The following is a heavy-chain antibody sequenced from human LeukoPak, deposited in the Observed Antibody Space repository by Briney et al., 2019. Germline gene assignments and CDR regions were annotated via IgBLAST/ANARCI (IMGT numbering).Heavy chain of an antibody. J-gene: IGHJ4*02. CDR3: ARALMVGVFDY. CDR1: GYTFTGYY. V-gene: IGHV1-2*04. CDR2: INPNSGGT. Sequence: GASVKVSCKASGYTFTGYYMHWVRQAPGQGLEWMGWINPNSGGTNYAQKFQGWVTMTRDTSASTAYMELSSLRSEDTAVYYCARALMVGVFDYWGQGTLVTVSS. D-gene: IGHD1-26*01.